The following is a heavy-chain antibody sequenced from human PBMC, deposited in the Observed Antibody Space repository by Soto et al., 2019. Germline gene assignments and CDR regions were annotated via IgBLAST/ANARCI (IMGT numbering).Heavy chain of an antibody. CDR2: IWYDGSNK. J-gene: IGHJ6*02. V-gene: IGHV3-33*01. Sequence: QVQLVESGGGVVQPGRSLRLSCAASGFTFSSYGMHWVRQAPGKGLEWVAVIWYDGSNKYYADSVKGRFTISRDNSKNTLYLQMNSLRAEDTAVYYCAREDSNYVLDYYYGMDVWGQGTTVTVSS. CDR1: GFTFSSYG. D-gene: IGHD4-4*01. CDR3: AREDSNYVLDYYYGMDV.